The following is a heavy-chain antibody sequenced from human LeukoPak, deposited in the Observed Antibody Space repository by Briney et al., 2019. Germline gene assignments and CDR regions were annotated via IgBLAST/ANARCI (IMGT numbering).Heavy chain of an antibody. CDR2: INPNSGGT. Sequence: ASVKVSCKASGYTFTGYYIHWVRQAPGQGLEWMGWINPNSGGTNYAQKFQGRVTMTRDTSISTAYMELSRLRSDDTAVYYCARAGWYELPRYAFDIWGQGTMVTVSS. D-gene: IGHD6-19*01. V-gene: IGHV1-2*02. J-gene: IGHJ3*02. CDR3: ARAGWYELPRYAFDI. CDR1: GYTFTGYY.